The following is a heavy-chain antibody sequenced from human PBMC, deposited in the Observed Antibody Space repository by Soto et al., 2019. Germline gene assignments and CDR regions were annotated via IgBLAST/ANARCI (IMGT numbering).Heavy chain of an antibody. CDR1: GYTFTSYY. V-gene: IGHV1-46*01. J-gene: IGHJ4*02. Sequence: QVQLVQSGAEVKKPGASVKVSCKASGYTFTSYYMHWVRQAPGQGLEWMGIINPSGGSTSYAQKYRGRVTMTRDTSTSTVYMEVSSLRSEDTAVYYCARDGSGSYYPPLFDYWGQGTLVTVSS. D-gene: IGHD1-26*01. CDR2: INPSGGST. CDR3: ARDGSGSYYPPLFDY.